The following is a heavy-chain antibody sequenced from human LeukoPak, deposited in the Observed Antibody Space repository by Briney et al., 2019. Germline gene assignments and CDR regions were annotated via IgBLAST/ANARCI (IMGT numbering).Heavy chain of an antibody. J-gene: IGHJ3*01. Sequence: PSETLSLTCTVSGGSISSYYWSWIRQPPGKGLEWIGYIYYSENTNYNPSLKSRVTISVDTSKNQFSLKLNSVTAADTAVYYCAKPSNYYGSATDAFDFWGQGTMVTVSS. CDR2: IYYSENT. V-gene: IGHV4-59*12. CDR3: AKPSNYYGSATDAFDF. CDR1: GGSISSYY. D-gene: IGHD3-10*01.